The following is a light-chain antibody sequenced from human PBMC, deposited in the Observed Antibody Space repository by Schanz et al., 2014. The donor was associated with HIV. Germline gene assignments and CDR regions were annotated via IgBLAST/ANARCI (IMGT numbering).Light chain of an antibody. J-gene: IGKJ1*01. Sequence: DIVMTQSPLSLPVTPGEPASISCRSSQSLLHGNGYNYLDWYVQKPGKAPQLLMYLASNRASGVPDRFSGSGSGTDFTLKISRVEAEDVGFYYCMQALQTPWTFGQGTKVEIK. CDR2: LAS. CDR3: MQALQTPWT. CDR1: QSLLHGNGYNY. V-gene: IGKV2-28*01.